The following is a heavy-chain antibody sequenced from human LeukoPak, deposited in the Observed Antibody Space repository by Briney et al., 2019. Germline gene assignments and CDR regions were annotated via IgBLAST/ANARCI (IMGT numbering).Heavy chain of an antibody. CDR2: ISAYNGNT. D-gene: IGHD3-22*01. J-gene: IGHJ4*02. Sequence: ASVKVSCKASGYTFTSYGISWVREAPGQGLEWMGWISAYNGNTNYAQKLQGRATMTTDTSTSTAYMELRSLRSDDTAVYYCAREGRDYYDSSEWGQGTLVTVSS. CDR3: AREGRDYYDSSE. CDR1: GYTFTSYG. V-gene: IGHV1-18*01.